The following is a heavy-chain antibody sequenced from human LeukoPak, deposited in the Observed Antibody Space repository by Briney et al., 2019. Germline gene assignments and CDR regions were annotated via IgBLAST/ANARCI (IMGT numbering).Heavy chain of an antibody. Sequence: SETLSLTCTVSGVSISSYYWSWVRQPPGKGLEWIGYIYYSGSTNYNPSLKSRVTISVDTSKNQFSLKLSSVTAADTAVYYCARARGWGDNCFDPWGQGTRVTVSS. CDR3: ARARGWGDNCFDP. CDR2: IYYSGST. CDR1: GVSISSYY. V-gene: IGHV4-59*01. J-gene: IGHJ5*02. D-gene: IGHD6-19*01.